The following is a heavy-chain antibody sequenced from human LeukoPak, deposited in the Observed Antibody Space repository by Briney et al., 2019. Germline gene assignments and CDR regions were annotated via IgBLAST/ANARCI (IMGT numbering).Heavy chain of an antibody. J-gene: IGHJ6*03. D-gene: IGHD5-24*01. CDR3: ARDGRWADGYNDYYYYYYMDV. CDR1: GFTFSSYS. Sequence: PGGSLRLSCAASGFTFSSYSMNWVRQAPGKGLEWVSSISSSSSYIYYADSVKGRFTISRDNAKNSLYLQMNSLRAEDTAVYYCARDGRWADGYNDYYYYYYMDVWGKGTTVTVSS. V-gene: IGHV3-21*01. CDR2: ISSSSSYI.